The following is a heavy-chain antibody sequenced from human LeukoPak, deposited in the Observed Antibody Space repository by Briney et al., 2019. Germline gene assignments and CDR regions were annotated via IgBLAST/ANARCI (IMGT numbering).Heavy chain of an antibody. CDR3: AREVFEGQRQSDAFDV. V-gene: IGHV3-74*01. CDR1: GFTFSSHW. J-gene: IGHJ3*01. D-gene: IGHD6-25*01. CDR2: VNGPGDWT. Sequence: QPGGSQRLSCAASGFTFSSHWMHWVRQAPGEGLVWVSRVNGPGDWTHYADSVRGRFIISRDNAENTISLQMNNLRAEDTAVYFCAREVFEGQRQSDAFDVWGQGTMVTVSS.